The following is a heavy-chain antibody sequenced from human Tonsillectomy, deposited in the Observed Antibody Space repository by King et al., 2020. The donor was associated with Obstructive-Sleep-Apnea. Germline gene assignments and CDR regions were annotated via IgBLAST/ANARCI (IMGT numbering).Heavy chain of an antibody. J-gene: IGHJ4*02. CDR2: MNPNSGNT. CDR3: ARGTRAFDS. CDR1: GYTFTRFE. V-gene: IGHV1-8*01. Sequence: VQLVESGAEVKKPGASVKVSCKASGYTFTRFEIDWVRQATGQGLEWMGWMNPNSGNTGYAQKFQGRVTMTRNTSISTAYMELSSLRSDDTAVYYCARGTRAFDSWGQGTLVSVSS.